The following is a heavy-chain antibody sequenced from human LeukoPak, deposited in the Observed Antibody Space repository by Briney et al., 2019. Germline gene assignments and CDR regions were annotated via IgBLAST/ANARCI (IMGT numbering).Heavy chain of an antibody. J-gene: IGHJ4*02. Sequence: GGSLRLSCVASGFTFSSYSMIWVRRAPGKGLEWVSFISGSSSFIYNADSVKGRFTVSRDNAKNSLYLQMNNLRAEDTAVYYCARDLPTVTTVHFRDSWGQGILVTVSS. D-gene: IGHD4-17*01. V-gene: IGHV3-21*01. CDR3: ARDLPTVTTVHFRDS. CDR2: ISGSSSFI. CDR1: GFTFSSYS.